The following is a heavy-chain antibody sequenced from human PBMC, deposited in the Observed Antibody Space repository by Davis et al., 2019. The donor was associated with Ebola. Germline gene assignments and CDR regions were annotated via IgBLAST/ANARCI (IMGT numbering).Heavy chain of an antibody. CDR2: INHSGST. Sequence: PSETLSLTCAVYGGSFSGYYWSWIRQPPGKGLEWIGEINHSGSTNYNPSLKSRVTISVDTSKNQFSLKLSSVTAADTAVYYCARGVGYHYWGQGTLVTVSS. CDR1: GGSFSGYY. J-gene: IGHJ4*02. CDR3: ARGVGYHY. V-gene: IGHV4-34*01. D-gene: IGHD1-26*01.